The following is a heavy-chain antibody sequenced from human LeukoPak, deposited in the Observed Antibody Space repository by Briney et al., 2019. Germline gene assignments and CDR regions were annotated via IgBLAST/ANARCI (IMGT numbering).Heavy chain of an antibody. CDR1: GYTFTSYD. CDR3: ARGVDYVWGSYHY. D-gene: IGHD3-16*02. V-gene: IGHV1-8*01. CDR2: MNPNSGNT. J-gene: IGHJ4*02. Sequence: ASVKVSCKASGYTFTSYDINWVRQATGQGLEWMGWMNPNSGNTGYAQKFQGRVTMTRNTSISTAYMELSSLGSEDTAVYYCARGVDYVWGSYHYWGQGTLVTVSS.